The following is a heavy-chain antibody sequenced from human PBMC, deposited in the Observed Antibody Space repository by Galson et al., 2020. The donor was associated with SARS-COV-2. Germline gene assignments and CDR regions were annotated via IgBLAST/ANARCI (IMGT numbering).Heavy chain of an antibody. CDR1: GFLFNKFA. Sequence: GESLKISCAATGFLFNKFAVHWVRQAPGKGLEWVAAISLDGSSTYYADSVKGRFTVSRDNYMSTLYLQMNSLRADDTAVYFCARDSRITPTEAFHDWGQGTLVTVS. J-gene: IGHJ1*01. CDR3: ARDSRITPTEAFHD. CDR2: ISLDGSST. V-gene: IGHV3-30*07.